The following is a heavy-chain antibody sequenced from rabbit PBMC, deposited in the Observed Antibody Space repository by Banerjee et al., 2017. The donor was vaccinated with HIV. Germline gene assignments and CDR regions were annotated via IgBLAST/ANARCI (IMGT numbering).Heavy chain of an antibody. CDR2: IYTGDGNT. CDR1: GIDFSSGYD. V-gene: IGHV1S45*01. D-gene: IGHD5-1*01. CDR3: ARSLYGSNPRLDL. Sequence: QQQLEESGGGLVKPGGTLTLTCKASGIDFSSGYDMCWVRQAPGKGLEWIACIYTGDGNTYYASWVKGRFTISKTSSTTVTLQMPSLTAADTATYFCARSLYGSNPRLDLWGPGTLVTVS. J-gene: IGHJ3*01.